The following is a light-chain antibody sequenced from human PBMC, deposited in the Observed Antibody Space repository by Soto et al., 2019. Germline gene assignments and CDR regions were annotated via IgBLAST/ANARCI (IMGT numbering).Light chain of an antibody. J-gene: IGLJ2*01. CDR3: QSYDSSLSGYVV. V-gene: IGLV1-40*01. CDR2: GNS. CDR1: SSNIGAGYD. Sequence: QSVLTQPPSVSGAPGQRVTISCTGSSSNIGAGYDVHWYQQLPGTAPKLLIYGNSNRPSGVPDRFSGSKSGTSASLAITGLQAEDEADYYCQSYDSSLSGYVVFDGGTKLTVL.